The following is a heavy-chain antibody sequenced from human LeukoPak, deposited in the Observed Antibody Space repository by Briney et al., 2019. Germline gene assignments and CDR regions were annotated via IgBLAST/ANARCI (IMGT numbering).Heavy chain of an antibody. CDR2: ISGSGGST. J-gene: IGHJ4*02. CDR3: AKDPRLVGATGDY. Sequence: GGSLRLSCAASGFTFSSYAMSWVRQAPGKGLEWVSAISGSGGSTYYADSVKGRLTISRDNSKNTLYLQMNSLRAEDTAVYYCAKDPRLVGATGDYWGQGTLVTVSS. CDR1: GFTFSSYA. V-gene: IGHV3-23*01. D-gene: IGHD1-26*01.